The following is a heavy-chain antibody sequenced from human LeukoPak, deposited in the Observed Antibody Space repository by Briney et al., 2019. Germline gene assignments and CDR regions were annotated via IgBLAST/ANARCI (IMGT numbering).Heavy chain of an antibody. D-gene: IGHD3-10*01. Sequence: ASVKVSCEASGYTFTGYYMHWVRQAPGQGLEWKGWINPNSGGTNYAQKFQGWVTMTRDTSISTAYMELSRLRSDDTAVYYCARSPLYGSGSYPSDYWGQGTLVTVSS. CDR1: GYTFTGYY. CDR2: INPNSGGT. V-gene: IGHV1-2*04. CDR3: ARSPLYGSGSYPSDY. J-gene: IGHJ4*02.